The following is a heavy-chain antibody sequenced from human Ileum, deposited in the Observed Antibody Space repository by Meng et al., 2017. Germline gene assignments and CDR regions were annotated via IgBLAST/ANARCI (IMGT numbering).Heavy chain of an antibody. J-gene: IGHJ4*02. CDR1: GGTFSSYA. V-gene: IGHV1-69*06. Sequence: SVKVSCKASGGTFSSYAISWVRQAPGQGLEWMGGIIPIFGTANYAQKFQGRVTITADKSTSAAYMELSSLRSEDTAVYYCARASGGYCSGGSCYSVNFDYWGQGNRV. CDR3: ARASGGYCSGGSCYSVNFDY. D-gene: IGHD2-15*01. CDR2: IIPIFGTA.